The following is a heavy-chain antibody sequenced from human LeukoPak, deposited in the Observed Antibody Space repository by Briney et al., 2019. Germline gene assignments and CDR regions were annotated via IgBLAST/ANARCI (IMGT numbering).Heavy chain of an antibody. V-gene: IGHV3-23*01. CDR3: ARESGGEYQLLL. CDR1: GFTFSNSA. CDR2: FTRNDETT. J-gene: IGHJ4*02. Sequence: GGSLRLSCAASGFTFSNSAMSWVRQAPGKGLEWVSGFTRNDETTSYADSVKGRFTISRDNSRDTLYLQMNSLTAEDTAVYYCARESGGEYQLLLWGQGTLVTVSS. D-gene: IGHD2-2*01.